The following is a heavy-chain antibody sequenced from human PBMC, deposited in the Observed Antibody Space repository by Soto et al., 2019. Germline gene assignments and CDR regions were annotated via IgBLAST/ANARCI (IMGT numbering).Heavy chain of an antibody. CDR3: SRRPVTTDNDSFDV. CDR2: IFRSGTT. J-gene: IGHJ3*01. Sequence: QLQLQESGPGLVKPSETLSLTCIVSGGSISSSNDYWGWIRQSPGKGLEWIGSIFRSGTTHYNPSLKSRVTISLDTSKSQFSSKVSSVTAADTAVDYCSRRPVTTDNDSFDVWGQGTMVTVSS. D-gene: IGHD4-17*01. V-gene: IGHV4-39*01. CDR1: GGSISSSNDY.